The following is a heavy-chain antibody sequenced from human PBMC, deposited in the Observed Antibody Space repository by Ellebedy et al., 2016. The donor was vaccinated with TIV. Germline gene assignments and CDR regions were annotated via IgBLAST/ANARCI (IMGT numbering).Heavy chain of an antibody. V-gene: IGHV3-21*01. CDR3: ARDLHWAFDI. J-gene: IGHJ3*02. CDR2: ISSNSGNK. Sequence: PGGSLRLSCAASGFTFSSYNMNWVRQAPGKGLEWVSSISSNSGNKYCADSVEGRFTISRDNARNSLYLQMNSLRAEDTAVYYCARDLHWAFDIWGQGTVVTVSS. D-gene: IGHD1-1*01. CDR1: GFTFSSYN.